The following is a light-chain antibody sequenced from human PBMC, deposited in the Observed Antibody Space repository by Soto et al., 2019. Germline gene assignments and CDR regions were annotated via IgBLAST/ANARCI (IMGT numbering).Light chain of an antibody. CDR1: QSVGNN. V-gene: IGKV3-15*01. Sequence: VLTQSSAPLSVSPGERTTLSCRSSQSVGNNLAWYQQKPGQAPRLLLYGAYTRATGIPARFSGSGSGTDFTLPISSLQSEDFAVYYCQHYNYWPPKTLGQGTKVDIK. J-gene: IGKJ1*01. CDR2: GAY. CDR3: QHYNYWPPKT.